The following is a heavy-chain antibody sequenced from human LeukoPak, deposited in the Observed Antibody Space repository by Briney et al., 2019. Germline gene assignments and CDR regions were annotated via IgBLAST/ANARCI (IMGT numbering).Heavy chain of an antibody. V-gene: IGHV4-39*01. D-gene: IGHD4-17*01. CDR1: GGSISSSSYY. CDR3: ARRVATVTGFCDY. J-gene: IGHJ4*02. CDR2: IYYSGST. Sequence: SETLSLTCTVSGGSISSSSYYWGWIRQPPGKGLEWIGSIYYSGSTYYNPSLKSRVTISVDTSKSQFSLKLSSVTAADTAVYYCARRVATVTGFCDYWGQGTLVTVSS.